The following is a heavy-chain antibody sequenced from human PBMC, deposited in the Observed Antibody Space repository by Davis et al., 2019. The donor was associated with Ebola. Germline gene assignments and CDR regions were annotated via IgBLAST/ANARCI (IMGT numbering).Heavy chain of an antibody. J-gene: IGHJ6*04. D-gene: IGHD3-3*01. V-gene: IGHV3-23*01. CDR2: ISGSGGST. CDR3: AKGALEWFPHYYGMDV. Sequence: GESLKISCAASGFTFSDYYMSWIRQAPGKGLEWVSAISGSGGSTYYADSVKGRFTISRDNSKNTLYLQMNSLRAEDTAVYYCAKGALEWFPHYYGMDVWGKGTTVTVSS. CDR1: GFTFSDYY.